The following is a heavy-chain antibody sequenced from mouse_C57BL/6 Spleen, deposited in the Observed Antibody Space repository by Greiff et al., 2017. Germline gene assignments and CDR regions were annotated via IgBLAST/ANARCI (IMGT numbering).Heavy chain of an antibody. CDR3: ARGNYGSSSYYAMDY. V-gene: IGHV5-17*01. J-gene: IGHJ4*01. Sequence: DVHLVESGGGLVKPGGSLKLSCAASGFTFSDYGMHWVRQAPEKGLEWVAYISSGSSTIYYADTVKGRFTISRDNDKNTLFLQMTSLRSEDTAMYYCARGNYGSSSYYAMDYWGQGTSVTVSS. CDR1: GFTFSDYG. CDR2: ISSGSSTI. D-gene: IGHD1-1*01.